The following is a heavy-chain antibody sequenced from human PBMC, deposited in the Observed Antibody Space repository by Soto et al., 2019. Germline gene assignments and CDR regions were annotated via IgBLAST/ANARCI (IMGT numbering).Heavy chain of an antibody. CDR3: ARDSITIFGVDPYGMDV. V-gene: IGHV3-23*01. Sequence: GGSLRLSCAASGFTFSSYAMGWVRQAPGKGLEWVSAISGSGGSTYYADSVKGRFTISRDNSKSTLYLQMNSLRAEDTAVYYCARDSITIFGVDPYGMDVWGQGTTVTVSS. CDR1: GFTFSSYA. J-gene: IGHJ6*02. D-gene: IGHD3-3*01. CDR2: ISGSGGST.